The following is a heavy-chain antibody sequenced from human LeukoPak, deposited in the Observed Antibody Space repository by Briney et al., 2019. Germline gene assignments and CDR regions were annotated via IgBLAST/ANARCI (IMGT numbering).Heavy chain of an antibody. Sequence: SGGSLRLSCAASGFTFSSYWMSWVRQAPGKGLDWVANIKQDGSEKYYVDSVKGRFTISRDNAKNSLYLQMNSLRAEDTAVYYCARVLTYYDFWSGYYSGCWFDPWGQGTLVTVSS. D-gene: IGHD3-3*01. CDR3: ARVLTYYDFWSGYYSGCWFDP. CDR1: GFTFSSYW. J-gene: IGHJ5*02. CDR2: IKQDGSEK. V-gene: IGHV3-7*01.